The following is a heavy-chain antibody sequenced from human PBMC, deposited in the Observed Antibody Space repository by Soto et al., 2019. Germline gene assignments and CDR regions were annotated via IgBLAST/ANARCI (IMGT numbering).Heavy chain of an antibody. CDR1: GGSISSSSYY. CDR2: IYYSGST. V-gene: IGHV4-39*01. D-gene: IGHD3-22*01. Sequence: SETLSLTCTVSGGSISSSSYYWGWIRQPPGKGLEWIGSIYYSGSTYYNPSLKSRVTISVDTSKNQFSLKLSSVTAADTAVYYCARQGPITMIVVVNNWFDPWGQGTLVTVSS. J-gene: IGHJ5*02. CDR3: ARQGPITMIVVVNNWFDP.